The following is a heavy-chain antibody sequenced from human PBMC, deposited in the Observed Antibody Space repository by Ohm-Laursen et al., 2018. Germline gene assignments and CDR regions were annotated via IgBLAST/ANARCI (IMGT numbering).Heavy chain of an antibody. CDR2: ISWNSGSI. CDR3: AKADSIAVAGNVPALFDP. Sequence: SLRLSCSASGFTFDDYAMHWVRQAPGKGLEWVSGISWNSGSIGYADSVKGRFTISRDNAKSSLYLQMNSLRAEDTALYYCAKADSIAVAGNVPALFDPWGQGTLVTVSS. CDR1: GFTFDDYA. V-gene: IGHV3-9*01. D-gene: IGHD6-19*01. J-gene: IGHJ5*02.